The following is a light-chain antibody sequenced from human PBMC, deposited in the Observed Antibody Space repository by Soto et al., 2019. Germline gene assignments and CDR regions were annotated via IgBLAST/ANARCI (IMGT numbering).Light chain of an antibody. Sequence: QSLLTQPASVSGSPGQSITISCTGTSRDVCAYNYFSWYQQQSGRAPKLRIHEVGNRPSGVSNRFSGSKSGNTASLTISGLQAEDEADYYCSSYTTSXAYVVGMGTKVXV. CDR2: EVG. J-gene: IGLJ1*01. CDR1: SRDVCAYNY. V-gene: IGLV2-14*01. CDR3: SSYTTSXAYV.